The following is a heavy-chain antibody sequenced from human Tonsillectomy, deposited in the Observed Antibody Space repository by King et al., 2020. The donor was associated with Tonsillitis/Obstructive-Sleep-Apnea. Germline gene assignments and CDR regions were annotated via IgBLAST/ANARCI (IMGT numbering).Heavy chain of an antibody. J-gene: IGHJ6*03. V-gene: IGHV3-64*01. CDR1: GFTFSSYA. CDR2: ISSNGGST. CDR3: AGVADFWSGTSLRYYYYMDV. D-gene: IGHD3-3*01. Sequence: VQLVESGGGLVQPGGSLRLSCAASGFTFSSYAMHWVRQAPGKALEYVSGISSNGGSTNYANSVKGRFTISRDNSKNTLYLQMGSLRAEDMAVYYCAGVADFWSGTSLRYYYYMDVWGKGTTVTVSS.